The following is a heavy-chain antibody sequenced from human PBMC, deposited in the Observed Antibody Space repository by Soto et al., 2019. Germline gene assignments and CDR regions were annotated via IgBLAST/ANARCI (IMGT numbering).Heavy chain of an antibody. CDR2: ISYDGSNK. J-gene: IGHJ5*02. CDR1: GFTFSSYG. D-gene: IGHD6-13*01. V-gene: IGHV3-30*18. Sequence: HPGGSLRLSCAASGFTFSSYGMHWVRQAPGKGLEWVAVISYDGSNKYYADSVKGRFTISRDNSKNTLYLQMNSLRAEDTAVYYCAKDGIAAAGPNWFDPWGQGTLVTVSA. CDR3: AKDGIAAAGPNWFDP.